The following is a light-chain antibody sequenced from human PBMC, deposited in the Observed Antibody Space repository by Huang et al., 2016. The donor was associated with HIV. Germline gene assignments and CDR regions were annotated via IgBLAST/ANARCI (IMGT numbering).Light chain of an antibody. CDR1: QSVSSK. Sequence: EIVMTQSPATLSVSPGERATLSCRASQSVSSKLAWYQQKPGQAPRLFIYAASTRATGIPARFSGSGSGTEFTLTISSLQSEDFAVYYWQQYNNWPRTLGQGTKVEIK. CDR2: AAS. J-gene: IGKJ1*01. CDR3: QQYNNWPRT. V-gene: IGKV3-15*01.